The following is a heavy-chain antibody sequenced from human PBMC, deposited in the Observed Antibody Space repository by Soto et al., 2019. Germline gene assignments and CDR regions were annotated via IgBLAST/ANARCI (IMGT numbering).Heavy chain of an antibody. V-gene: IGHV3-11*06. Sequence: GGSLRLSCAASGFTFSDYYMNWIRQAPGKGLEWVSYISSSSSYTNYADSVKGRFTISRDNAKNSLYLQMNSLRAEDTAVYYCARDENYDFWSGYPPPSYGMDVWGQGTTVTVSS. J-gene: IGHJ6*02. CDR2: ISSSSSYT. CDR3: ARDENYDFWSGYPPPSYGMDV. D-gene: IGHD3-3*01. CDR1: GFTFSDYY.